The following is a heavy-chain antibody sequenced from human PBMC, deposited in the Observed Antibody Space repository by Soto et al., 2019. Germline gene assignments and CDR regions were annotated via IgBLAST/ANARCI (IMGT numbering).Heavy chain of an antibody. Sequence: QVQLVESGGGLVEPGGSLRLSCAASGFSVGDNYMTWIRQAPGKGLEWLSYSSSSGGYTNYADSVKGRFTISRDNAKNSLYLQMDSLRAEDTAVYFCARSSGWRQVFTCDYGLDVWGQGTTVTVSS. CDR3: ARSSGWRQVFTCDYGLDV. D-gene: IGHD3-16*01. CDR1: GFSVGDNY. CDR2: SSSSGGYT. V-gene: IGHV3-11*06. J-gene: IGHJ6*02.